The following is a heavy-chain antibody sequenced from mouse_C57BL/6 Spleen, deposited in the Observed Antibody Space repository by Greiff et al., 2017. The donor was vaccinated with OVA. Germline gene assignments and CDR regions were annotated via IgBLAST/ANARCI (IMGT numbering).Heavy chain of an antibody. CDR3: ERDLDYDEDWFAY. J-gene: IGHJ3*01. Sequence: EVQLMESGGGLVKPGGSLKLSCAASGYTFTSYAMSWVRQTPEKRLEWVATISAGGSYPNYTDNLKGRVTISRDNAKNYPYLQMSHLKSEDTDMYDCERDLDYDEDWFAYWGQGTLVTVSA. CDR2: ISAGGSYP. D-gene: IGHD2-4*01. CDR1: GYTFTSYA. V-gene: IGHV5-4*01.